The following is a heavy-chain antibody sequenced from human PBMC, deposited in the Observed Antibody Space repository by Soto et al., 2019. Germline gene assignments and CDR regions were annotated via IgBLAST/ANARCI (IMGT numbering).Heavy chain of an antibody. CDR1: GFTFSSYW. V-gene: IGHV3-7*04. Sequence: EVQLVESGGRLVQPGGSLRLSCAASGFTFSSYWMSWVRQAPGKGLEWVANIKEDGSERYYVDSVKGRFTISRDNAKNSLYLQMNRLRAEDTAVYYCARATGADKEDYWGQGTLVTVSS. CDR2: IKEDGSER. D-gene: IGHD3-10*01. CDR3: ARATGADKEDY. J-gene: IGHJ4*02.